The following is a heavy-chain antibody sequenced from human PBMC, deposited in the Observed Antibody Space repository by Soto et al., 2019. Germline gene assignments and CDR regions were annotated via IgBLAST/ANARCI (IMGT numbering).Heavy chain of an antibody. V-gene: IGHV3-30-3*01. Sequence: QEQLVESGGDVVQPGRSLTISCAASGFTFSANAMHWVRQAPVKGLEWVAVIAYDGTIKIYRDSVKGRFTISRDDSKSTLYLQMNSRRPEDTAVYYCARDKIKGAPDYLDSWGQGTLVTVSS. J-gene: IGHJ4*02. CDR1: GFTFSANA. D-gene: IGHD1-26*01. CDR3: ARDKIKGAPDYLDS. CDR2: IAYDGTIK.